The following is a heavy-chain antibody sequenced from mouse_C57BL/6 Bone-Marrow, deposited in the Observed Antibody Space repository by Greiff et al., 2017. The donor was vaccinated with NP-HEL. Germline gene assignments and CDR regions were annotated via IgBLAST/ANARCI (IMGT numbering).Heavy chain of an antibody. V-gene: IGHV6-3*01. J-gene: IGHJ3*01. Sequence: EVMLVESGGGLVQPGGSMKLSCVASGFTFSNYWMNWVRQSPEKGLEWVAQIRLKSDNYATHYAESVKGRFTISRDDSKSSVYLQMNNLRAEDTGIYYCTAPYYYGSSFFAYWGQGTLVTVSA. CDR3: TAPYYYGSSFFAY. CDR2: IRLKSDNYAT. CDR1: GFTFSNYW. D-gene: IGHD1-1*01.